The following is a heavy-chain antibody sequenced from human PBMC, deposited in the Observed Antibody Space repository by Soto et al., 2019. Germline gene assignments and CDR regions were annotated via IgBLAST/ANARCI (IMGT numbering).Heavy chain of an antibody. CDR3: AKGPKGYSGSYYPIDY. J-gene: IGHJ4*02. Sequence: GGSLRLSCAASGFTFSSYGMHWVRQAPGKGLEWVAVISYDGSNKYYADSVKGRFTISRDNSKNTLYLQMNSLRAEDTAVYYCAKGPKGYSGSYYPIDYWGQGTLVTVSS. CDR2: ISYDGSNK. V-gene: IGHV3-30*18. CDR1: GFTFSSYG. D-gene: IGHD1-26*01.